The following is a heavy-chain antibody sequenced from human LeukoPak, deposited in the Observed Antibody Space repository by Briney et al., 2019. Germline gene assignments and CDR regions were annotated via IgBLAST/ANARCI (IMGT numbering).Heavy chain of an antibody. V-gene: IGHV4-34*01. D-gene: IGHD2-21*01. CDR1: GGSCSGYY. J-gene: IGHJ4*02. Sequence: PSETLSLTCAVYGGSCSGYYWSWLRQPPGKGLEWIGEINHSGSTNYNPSLKSRITISVDTSKNQFSLKLISVTAADTAVYYCARKVSIRGGFHWGQGTLVTVSS. CDR3: ARKVSIRGGFH. CDR2: INHSGST.